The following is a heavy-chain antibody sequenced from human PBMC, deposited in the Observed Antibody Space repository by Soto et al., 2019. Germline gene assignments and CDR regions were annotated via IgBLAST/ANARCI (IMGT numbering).Heavy chain of an antibody. J-gene: IGHJ5*02. CDR1: GGSISSGDYY. D-gene: IGHD2-2*03. CDR2: IYYSGST. Sequence: QVQLQESGPGLVKPSQTLSLTCTVSGGSISSGDYYWSWIRQPPGKGLEGIGYIYYSGSTYYNPSLKSRVTISVDTSKNQFSLKLSSVTAADTAVYYCAREYGYCSSTSCYASWFDPWGQGTLVTVSS. V-gene: IGHV4-30-4*01. CDR3: AREYGYCSSTSCYASWFDP.